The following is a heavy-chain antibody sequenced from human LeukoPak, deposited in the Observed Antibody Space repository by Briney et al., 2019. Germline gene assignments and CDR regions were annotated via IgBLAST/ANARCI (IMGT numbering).Heavy chain of an antibody. CDR2: IYYSGST. J-gene: IGHJ4*02. D-gene: IGHD4-17*01. V-gene: IGHV4-59*01. CDR1: GGSISRYY. CDR3: ARGAEVGDYFDY. Sequence: TSETLSLTCTVSGGSISRYYWSWIWQPPGKGLEWIGYIYYSGSTNYNPSLKSRVTISVDTSKNQFSLKLSSVTAADTAMYYCARGAEVGDYFDYWGQGTLVTVSS.